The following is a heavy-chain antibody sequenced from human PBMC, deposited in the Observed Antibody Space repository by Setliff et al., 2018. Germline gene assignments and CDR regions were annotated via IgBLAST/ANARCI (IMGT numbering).Heavy chain of an antibody. Sequence: TLSLTCAVSGGSISSGGYSWSWIRQPPGKGLEWIGYISHSGSTDYNPSLRGRVTISVDRSKNQFSLKLSSVTAADTAVYYCAREGSGSYDAFDIWGQGTMVTVSS. D-gene: IGHD3-10*01. CDR3: AREGSGSYDAFDI. V-gene: IGHV4-30-2*01. CDR1: GGSISSGGYS. J-gene: IGHJ3*02. CDR2: ISHSGST.